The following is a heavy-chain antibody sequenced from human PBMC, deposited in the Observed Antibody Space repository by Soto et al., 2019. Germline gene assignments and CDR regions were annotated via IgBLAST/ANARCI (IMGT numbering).Heavy chain of an antibody. D-gene: IGHD5-12*01. CDR2: IRSKANGGET. J-gene: IGHJ4*03. V-gene: IGHV3-49*03. CDR3: ARARDGYNFFIDY. CDR1: GFTPGDCG. Sequence: GGYLRLSCTPSGFTPGDCGMSWFRQAPGKGLEWVGFIRSKANGGETQYAASVQGRFTISRDESKNIAYLEINSLKTEDTAVYYCARARDGYNFFIDYSGQGTFVT.